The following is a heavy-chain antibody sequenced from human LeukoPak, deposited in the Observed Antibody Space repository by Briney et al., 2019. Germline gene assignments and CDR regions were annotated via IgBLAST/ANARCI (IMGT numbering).Heavy chain of an antibody. CDR3: ARDRVIGDY. J-gene: IGHJ4*02. V-gene: IGHV3-7*01. Sequence: PGGSLRLSCEASGFTFSNYWMSWVRQAPGKGLEWVANIKQDGSEKSYVDSVKGRLTISRDNAKNSLYLQMNRLRDADTAVYYCARDRVIGDYWGQGSLVTVSS. D-gene: IGHD3-22*01. CDR1: GFTFSNYW. CDR2: IKQDGSEK.